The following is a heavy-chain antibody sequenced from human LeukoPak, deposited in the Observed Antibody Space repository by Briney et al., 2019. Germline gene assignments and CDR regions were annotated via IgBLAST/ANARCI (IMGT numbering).Heavy chain of an antibody. CDR1: GFTFSSYA. V-gene: IGHV3-7*01. CDR2: IKQDGSEK. CDR3: ATIVVVSTTLPDY. D-gene: IGHD3-22*01. Sequence: AGGSLRLSCAASGFTFSSYAMHWVRRAPGKGLEWVANIKQDGSEKYYVDSVKGRFTISRDNAKNSLYLQMNSLRAEDTAVYYCATIVVVSTTLPDYWGQGTLVTVSS. J-gene: IGHJ4*02.